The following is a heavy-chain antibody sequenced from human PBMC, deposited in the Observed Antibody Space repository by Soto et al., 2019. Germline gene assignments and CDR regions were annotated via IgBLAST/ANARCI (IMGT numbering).Heavy chain of an antibody. Sequence: QVQLVQSGAEVKKPGASVKVSCKASGYIFTAYSMHWVRQAPGQGLECIGVVNPSGVSPNYAQKFRGRITMTRDTSTSTVYRDLSSLTSEDTAVYYCAREENCSDGVCYSEYFQRWGQGTLVTVSS. CDR3: AREENCSDGVCYSEYFQR. CDR1: GYIFTAYS. CDR2: VNPSGVSP. J-gene: IGHJ1*01. V-gene: IGHV1-46*01. D-gene: IGHD2-15*01.